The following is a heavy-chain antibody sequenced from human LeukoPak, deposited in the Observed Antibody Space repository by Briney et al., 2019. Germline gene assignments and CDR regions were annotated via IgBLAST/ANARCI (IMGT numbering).Heavy chain of an antibody. CDR2: IYYSGST. V-gene: IGHV4-59*08. J-gene: IGHJ3*02. D-gene: IGHD5-12*01. CDR3: ARLEGLRFFGAFDI. CDR1: GGSISSYY. Sequence: KPSETLSLTCTVSGGSISSYYWSWIRQPPGKGLEWIGYIYYSGSTNYNPSLKSRVTISVDTSKNQFSLKLSSVIAADTAVYYCARLEGLRFFGAFDIWGQGTMVTVSS.